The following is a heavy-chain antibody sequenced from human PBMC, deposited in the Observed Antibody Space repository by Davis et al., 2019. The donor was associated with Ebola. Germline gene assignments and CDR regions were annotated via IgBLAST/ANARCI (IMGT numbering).Heavy chain of an antibody. D-gene: IGHD3-10*01. Sequence: GGSLRLSCAASGFTFDDYTMHWVRQAPGKGLEWVSLISWDGGSTYYADSVKGRFTISRDNAKNSLYLQMNSLRAEDTAVYYCARGYYGSGSRNYWGQGTLVTVSS. V-gene: IGHV3-43*01. CDR3: ARGYYGSGSRNY. J-gene: IGHJ4*02. CDR2: ISWDGGST. CDR1: GFTFDDYT.